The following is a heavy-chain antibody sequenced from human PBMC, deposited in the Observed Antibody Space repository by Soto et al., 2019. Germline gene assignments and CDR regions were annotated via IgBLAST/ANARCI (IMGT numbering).Heavy chain of an antibody. V-gene: IGHV1-2*04. CDR2: INPNSGGT. J-gene: IGHJ6*02. D-gene: IGHD2-8*01. CDR3: ARMVYGESYYYYGMDV. CDR1: GYTFTGYY. Sequence: GASVKVSCKASGYTFTGYYMHWVRQAPGQGLEWMGWINPNSGGTNYAQKFQGWVTMTRDTSISTAYMELSRLRSDDTAVYYCARMVYGESYYYYGMDVWGQGTTVTVS.